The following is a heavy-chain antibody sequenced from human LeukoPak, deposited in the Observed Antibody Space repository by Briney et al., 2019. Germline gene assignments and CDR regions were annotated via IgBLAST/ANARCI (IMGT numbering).Heavy chain of an antibody. J-gene: IGHJ4*02. V-gene: IGHV3-64D*06. Sequence: GGSLRLSCSASGFTFSSYTIHWVRQAPGKGLEFVSAITNNGGNTYYAESVKGRFTISRDNSKNTVYLQMSSLRAEDTAVYYCVIVRGYFDSSGSDYWGQGTLVTVSS. D-gene: IGHD3-9*01. CDR3: VIVRGYFDSSGSDY. CDR1: GFTFSSYT. CDR2: ITNNGGNT.